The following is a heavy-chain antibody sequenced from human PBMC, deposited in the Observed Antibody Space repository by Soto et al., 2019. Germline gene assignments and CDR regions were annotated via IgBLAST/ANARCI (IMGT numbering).Heavy chain of an antibody. D-gene: IGHD3-22*01. CDR1: GGSISSGGYS. V-gene: IGHV4-30-2*01. Sequence: QLQLQESGSGLVKPSQTLSLTCAVSGGSISSGGYSWSWIRQPPGKGLEWIGYIYHSGSTYYNPSLSSRVTVSVDRATKQVSLRLSSVTDADTAVYCCARAGGLGVVAVAYWGQGTLVTVSS. CDR2: IYHSGST. J-gene: IGHJ4*02. CDR3: ARAGGLGVVAVAY.